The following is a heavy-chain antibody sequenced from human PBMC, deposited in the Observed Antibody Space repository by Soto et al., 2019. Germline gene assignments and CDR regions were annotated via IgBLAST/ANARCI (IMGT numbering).Heavy chain of an antibody. CDR1: GYTFTSYD. CDR3: ARVITIFGVARYYFDY. Sequence: ASVKVSCKASGYTFTSYDINWVRQATGQGLEWMGWMNPNSGNTGYAQKFQGRVTMTRNTSISTAYMELSSLRSEDTAVYYCARVITIFGVARYYFDYWGQGTLVTSPQ. J-gene: IGHJ4*02. CDR2: MNPNSGNT. D-gene: IGHD3-3*01. V-gene: IGHV1-8*01.